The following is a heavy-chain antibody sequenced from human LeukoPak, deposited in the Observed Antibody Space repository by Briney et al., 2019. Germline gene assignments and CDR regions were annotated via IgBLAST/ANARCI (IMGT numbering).Heavy chain of an antibody. CDR2: INHSGST. J-gene: IGHJ4*02. CDR1: GGSFSGYY. D-gene: IGHD1-26*01. V-gene: IGHV4-34*01. Sequence: SETLSLTCAVYGGSFSGYYWSWIRQPPGKGLEWIGEINHSGSTNYNPSLKSRVTVSVDTSKNQFSLKLSSVTAADTAVYYCARGRGSYYRAFDYWGQGTLVTVSS. CDR3: ARGRGSYYRAFDY.